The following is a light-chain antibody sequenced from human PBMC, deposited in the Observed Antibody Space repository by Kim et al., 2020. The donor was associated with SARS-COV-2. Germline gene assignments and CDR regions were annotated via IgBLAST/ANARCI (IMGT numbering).Light chain of an antibody. CDR3: QAWDSSTVV. CDR1: KLGVKY. J-gene: IGLJ2*01. CDR2: QDS. V-gene: IGLV3-1*01. Sequence: VAPGQPARITCSGDKLGVKYACWYQQKPGQSPVLVIYQDSKRPSGIPERFSGSNSGNTATLTISGTQAMDEADYYCQAWDSSTVVFGGGTQLTVL.